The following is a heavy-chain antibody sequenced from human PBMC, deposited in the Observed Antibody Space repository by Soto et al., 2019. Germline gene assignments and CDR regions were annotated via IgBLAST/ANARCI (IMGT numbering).Heavy chain of an antibody. CDR2: IIPVFGTV. D-gene: IGHD3-16*01. J-gene: IGHJ4*02. V-gene: IGHV1-69*01. CDR3: ARVLKGALRQLWLLGD. CDR1: GGSFSSYA. Sequence: QVLLVQSGAEVKKPGSSVRVSCKPSGGSFSSYAVNWVRQAPGQGLEWVGGIIPVFGTVNYAQTFQGRVTITADESRNTSYMELSSLSSEDTAVYYCARVLKGALRQLWLLGDWGQGTLVTVSS.